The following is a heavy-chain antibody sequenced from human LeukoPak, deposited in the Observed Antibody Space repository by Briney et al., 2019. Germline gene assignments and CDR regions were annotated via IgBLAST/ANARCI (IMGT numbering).Heavy chain of an antibody. CDR2: INTSGATT. Sequence: ASVKVSCKTSGYTFSRYYIHWVRQAPGQGLEWMGIINTSGATTRYGQKFKGRVTATRDTSTSTVYMEMSSLNSGDTAVYYCARGLESSGWYGMDVWGQGTTIIVSS. D-gene: IGHD6-19*01. CDR1: GYTFSRYY. CDR3: ARGLESSGWYGMDV. J-gene: IGHJ6*02. V-gene: IGHV1-46*01.